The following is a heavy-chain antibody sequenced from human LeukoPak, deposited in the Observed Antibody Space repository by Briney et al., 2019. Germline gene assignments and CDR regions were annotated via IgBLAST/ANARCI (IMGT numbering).Heavy chain of an antibody. D-gene: IGHD2-15*01. Sequence: PGGSLRLSCAASGFTFSNYAMSWVRQAPGEGLEWVSTISGSAGSAYHADSVKGRFTISRDNSKNTLYLQMNSLRAEDTAVYYCAKDPGLHWFDPWGQGTLVTVSS. CDR1: GFTFSNYA. CDR2: ISGSAGSA. J-gene: IGHJ5*02. V-gene: IGHV3-23*01. CDR3: AKDPGLHWFDP.